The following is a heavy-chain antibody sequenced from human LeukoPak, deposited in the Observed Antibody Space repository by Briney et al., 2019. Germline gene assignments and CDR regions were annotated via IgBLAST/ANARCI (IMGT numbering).Heavy chain of an antibody. CDR3: ARVGYDILTGSDY. V-gene: IGHV4-34*01. D-gene: IGHD3-9*01. Sequence: SETLSLTCAVYGGSFSGYYWSWIRQPPGKGPEWIGEINHSGSTNYNPSLKSRVTISVDTSKNQFSLKLSSVTAADTAVYYCARVGYDILTGSDYWGQGTLVTVSS. CDR1: GGSFSGYY. J-gene: IGHJ4*02. CDR2: INHSGST.